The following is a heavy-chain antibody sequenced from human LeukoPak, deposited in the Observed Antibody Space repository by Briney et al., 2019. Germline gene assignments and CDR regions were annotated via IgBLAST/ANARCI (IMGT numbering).Heavy chain of an antibody. CDR1: RGSLSGSF. V-gene: IGHV4-34*01. D-gene: IGHD3-22*01. Sequence: PSETLSLTCAVQRGSLSGSFWTWIRQPPGKGLEWIGEINHSGSTNYNPSLKSRVTISVDTSKNQFSLKLSSVTAADTAVYYCARLPYYYDSSGYYYFSFDYWGQGTLVTVSS. CDR2: INHSGST. CDR3: ARLPYYYDSSGYYYFSFDY. J-gene: IGHJ4*02.